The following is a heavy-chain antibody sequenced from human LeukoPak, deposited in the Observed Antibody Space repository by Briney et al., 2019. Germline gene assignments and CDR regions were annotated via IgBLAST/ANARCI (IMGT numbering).Heavy chain of an antibody. D-gene: IGHD5-24*01. Sequence: GGSLRLSCAASGFTFSNYWMIWVRQAPGKGLEWVGNIKQDGGEKRYADSVRGRFSISRDNAQTSLYLQMNSLRAEDTAMYYCARASDPWLQLTWGQGTLVTVSS. CDR2: IKQDGGEK. CDR1: GFTFSNYW. J-gene: IGHJ5*02. CDR3: ARASDPWLQLT. V-gene: IGHV3-7*05.